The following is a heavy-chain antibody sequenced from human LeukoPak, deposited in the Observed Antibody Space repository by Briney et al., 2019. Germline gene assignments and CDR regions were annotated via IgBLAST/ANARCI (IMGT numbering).Heavy chain of an antibody. V-gene: IGHV3-48*01. CDR3: AREGMTTVPTDFDY. Sequence: GGSLRLSCAASGFTFSSYSMNWVRQAPGKGLEWVSYISSSSSTIYYADSVKGRFTISRDNAKNSLYLQMNSLRAEDTAVYYCAREGMTTVPTDFDYWGQGTLVTVSS. CDR1: GFTFSSYS. J-gene: IGHJ4*02. CDR2: ISSSSSTI. D-gene: IGHD4-17*01.